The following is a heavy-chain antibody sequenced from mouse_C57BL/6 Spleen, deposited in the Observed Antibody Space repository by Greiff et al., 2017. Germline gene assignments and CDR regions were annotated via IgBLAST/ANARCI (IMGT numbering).Heavy chain of an antibody. CDR3: TSFMITTRGKWFAY. D-gene: IGHD2-4*01. CDR1: GFNIKDDY. Sequence: EVQLQESGAELVRPGASVKLSCTASGFNIKDDYMHWVKQRPEQGLEWIGWIDPANGDTEYASKFQGKATITADTSSNTAYLQLSSLTSEDTAVYYCTSFMITTRGKWFAYWGQGTLVTVSA. V-gene: IGHV14-4*01. CDR2: IDPANGDT. J-gene: IGHJ3*01.